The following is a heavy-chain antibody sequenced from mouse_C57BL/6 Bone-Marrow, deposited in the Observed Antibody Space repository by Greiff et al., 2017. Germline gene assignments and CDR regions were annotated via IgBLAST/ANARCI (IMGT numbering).Heavy chain of an antibody. V-gene: IGHV1-54*01. CDR3: ARGGVRRRDWYFDV. CDR1: GYAFTNYL. Sequence: QVQLKESGAELVRPGTSVKVSCKASGYAFTNYLIEWVKQRPGQGLEWIGVINPGSGGTNYNEKFKGKATLTADKSSSTAYMQLSSLTSEDSAVYFCARGGVRRRDWYFDVWGTGTTVTVSS. CDR2: INPGSGGT. D-gene: IGHD2-14*01. J-gene: IGHJ1*03.